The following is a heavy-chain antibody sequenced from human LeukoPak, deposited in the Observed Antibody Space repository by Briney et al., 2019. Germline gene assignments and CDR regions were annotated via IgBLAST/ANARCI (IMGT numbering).Heavy chain of an antibody. V-gene: IGHV1-46*01. D-gene: IGHD6-19*01. Sequence: ASVKVSCKASGYTFTSYYMHWVRQAPGQGLEWMGIINPSGGSTSYAQKFQGRVTMTRDMSTSTVYMELSSLRSEDTAVYYCARDGSSGWPYYYYYYMDVWGKGTTVTVSS. CDR1: GYTFTSYY. J-gene: IGHJ6*03. CDR2: INPSGGST. CDR3: ARDGSSGWPYYYYYYMDV.